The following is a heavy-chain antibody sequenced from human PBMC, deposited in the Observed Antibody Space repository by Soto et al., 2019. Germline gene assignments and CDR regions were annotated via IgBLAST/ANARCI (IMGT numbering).Heavy chain of an antibody. V-gene: IGHV1-8*01. CDR3: VRGANFDQ. Sequence: QVQLVQSGAEVKKPGASVRVSCQGSGYVFTRYDGHWVRQATGQGLEWMGWMNPDRDKRGYAQKFQGRVTMSVDTSTRTVYMELSGLGSEDTAIYYCVRGANFDQWGQGTLVTVSS. CDR2: MNPDRDKR. CDR1: GYVFTRYD. J-gene: IGHJ4*02.